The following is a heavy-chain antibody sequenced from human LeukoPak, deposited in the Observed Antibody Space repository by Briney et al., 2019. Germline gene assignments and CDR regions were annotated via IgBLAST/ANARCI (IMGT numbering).Heavy chain of an antibody. Sequence: GGSLRLSCAAPGFTFSDYYMSWIRQAPGKGLEWVSYISSSGSTIYYADSVKGRFTISRDNAKNSQYLQMNSLRAEDTAVYYCARQSYYYDSSGHYVYYFDYWGQGTLVTVSS. CDR3: ARQSYYYDSSGHYVYYFDY. CDR1: GFTFSDYY. J-gene: IGHJ4*02. D-gene: IGHD3-22*01. CDR2: ISSSGSTI. V-gene: IGHV3-11*01.